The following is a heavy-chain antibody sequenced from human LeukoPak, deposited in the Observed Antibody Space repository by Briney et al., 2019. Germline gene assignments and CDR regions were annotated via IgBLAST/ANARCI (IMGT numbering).Heavy chain of an antibody. CDR3: ARGWELKRGPDY. V-gene: IGHV3-23*01. D-gene: IGHD1-26*01. J-gene: IGHJ4*02. Sequence: GGSLRLSCAASGFTFSSFVMSWVRRAPGKGLEWVSGISGSDGSPYYADSVKGRFTISRDNSRNTLYLQMNSLRAEDTAVYYCARGWELKRGPDYWGQGTLVTVSS. CDR1: GFTFSSFV. CDR2: ISGSDGSP.